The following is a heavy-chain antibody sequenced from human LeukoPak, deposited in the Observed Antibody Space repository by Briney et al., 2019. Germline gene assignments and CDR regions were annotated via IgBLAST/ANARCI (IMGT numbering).Heavy chain of an antibody. CDR2: INPNSGGT. V-gene: IGHV1-2*02. CDR1: GYTFTGHY. D-gene: IGHD2-15*01. CDR3: ATREGYCSGGSCLQPPDY. Sequence: ASVKVSCKASGYTFTGHYMHWVRQAPGQGLEWMGWINPNSGGTNYAQKFQGRVTMTRDTSISTAYMELSRLRSDDTAVYYCATREGYCSGGSCLQPPDYWGQGTLVTVSS. J-gene: IGHJ4*02.